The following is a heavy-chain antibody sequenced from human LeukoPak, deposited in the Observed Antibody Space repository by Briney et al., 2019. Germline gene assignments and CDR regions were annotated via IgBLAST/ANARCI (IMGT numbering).Heavy chain of an antibody. CDR3: AKDGGYSYGYFDY. Sequence: PGGSLRLSCAASGFTFDDYAMHWVRQAPGKGLEWVSLISWDGGSTYYADSVKGRFTISRDNSKNSLYLQMNSLRAEDTALYYCAKDGGYSYGYFDYWGQGTLVTVSS. V-gene: IGHV3-43D*03. CDR1: GFTFDDYA. CDR2: ISWDGGST. D-gene: IGHD5-18*01. J-gene: IGHJ4*02.